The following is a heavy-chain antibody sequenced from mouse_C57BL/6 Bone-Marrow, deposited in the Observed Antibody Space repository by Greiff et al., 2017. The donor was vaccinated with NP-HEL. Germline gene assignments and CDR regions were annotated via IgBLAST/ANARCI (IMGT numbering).Heavy chain of an antibody. D-gene: IGHD1-1*01. J-gene: IGHJ3*01. CDR3: ARPYYGSPNPFAY. Sequence: LVESGAELARPGASVKLSCKASGYTFTSYGISWVKQRTGQGLEWIGEIYPRSGNTYYNEKFKGKATLTADKSSSTAYMELRSLTSEDSAVYFCARPYYGSPNPFAYWGQGTLVTVSA. CDR1: GYTFTSYG. CDR2: IYPRSGNT. V-gene: IGHV1-81*01.